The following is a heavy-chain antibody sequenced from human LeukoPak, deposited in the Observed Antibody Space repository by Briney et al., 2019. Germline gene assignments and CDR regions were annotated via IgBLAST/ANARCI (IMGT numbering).Heavy chain of an antibody. CDR1: GGAISGYY. Sequence: SETLSLTCTVSGGAISGYYWNWIRQPPGKGPEWIGHIHHSGTTTYNPFLQSRVTISLDTPKNQFSLRVSSVTAADTAVYYCVRGRRGLRDFDYWGQGTLVTVSS. CDR2: IHHSGTT. V-gene: IGHV4-59*08. J-gene: IGHJ4*02. CDR3: VRGRRGLRDFDY.